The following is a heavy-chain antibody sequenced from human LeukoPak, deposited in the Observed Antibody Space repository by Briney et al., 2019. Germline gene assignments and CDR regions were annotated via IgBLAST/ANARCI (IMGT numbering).Heavy chain of an antibody. D-gene: IGHD5-12*01. Sequence: GGSLRLSCAASGFTVSSNYMSWVRQAPGKGLEWVSVIYSGGTTYYADSVKGRFTISRDSSKNTLNLQMNSLRAEDTAVYYCARDEIVATMPSDYWGQGTLVTVSS. CDR3: ARDEIVATMPSDY. J-gene: IGHJ4*02. CDR1: GFTVSSNY. V-gene: IGHV3-66*01. CDR2: IYSGGTT.